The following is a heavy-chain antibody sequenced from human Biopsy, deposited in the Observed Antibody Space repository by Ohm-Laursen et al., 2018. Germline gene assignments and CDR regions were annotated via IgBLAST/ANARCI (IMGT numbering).Heavy chain of an antibody. Sequence: SVKVSCKTSGFSFTGYYIHWVRQAPGQGLEWMGWISPKSGDTNYAHKFQGNITMTRDTSMSAAYMEMSRLRCDDTAVYYCALQSVAQMKNFDYWGQGTLVTVSS. V-gene: IGHV1-2*02. CDR1: GFSFTGYY. CDR3: ALQSVAQMKNFDY. CDR2: ISPKSGDT. D-gene: IGHD6-19*01. J-gene: IGHJ4*02.